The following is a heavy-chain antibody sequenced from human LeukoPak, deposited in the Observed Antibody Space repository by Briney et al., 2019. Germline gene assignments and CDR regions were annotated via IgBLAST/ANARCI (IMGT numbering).Heavy chain of an antibody. CDR2: ISYDGNNE. J-gene: IGHJ4*02. D-gene: IGHD3-10*01. CDR3: VRGNMVRVEGEVY. V-gene: IGHV3-30*19. Sequence: GGSLRLSCAASGFTFTNSGMHWVRQAPGKGLEWVAVISYDGNNEYCGDSVKGRFTISRDNSKNTLYLQMNSLRNEDTAVYYCVRGNMVRVEGEVYWGQGTLVTVSS. CDR1: GFTFTNSG.